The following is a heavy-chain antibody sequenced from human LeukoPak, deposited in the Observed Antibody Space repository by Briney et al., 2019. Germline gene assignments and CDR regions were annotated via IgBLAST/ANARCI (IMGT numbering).Heavy chain of an antibody. Sequence: LGGSLRLSGAASGFTFRNYWMHWVRQAPGKGLVWVSRVKGDGSFTDYADSVKGRFTISRDNAKNTLYLQMYSLRAEDTAAYYCVRDGDDYNFDYWGQGSLVTVSS. V-gene: IGHV3-74*01. CDR3: VRDGDDYNFDY. J-gene: IGHJ4*02. CDR1: GFTFRNYW. CDR2: VKGDGSFT. D-gene: IGHD5-24*01.